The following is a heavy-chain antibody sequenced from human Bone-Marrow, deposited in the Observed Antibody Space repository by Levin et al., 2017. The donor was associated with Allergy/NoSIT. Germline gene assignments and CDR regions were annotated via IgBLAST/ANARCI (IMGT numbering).Heavy chain of an antibody. CDR2: IYSSGRT. V-gene: IGHV4-31*03. CDR3: AREISLRTRMATYYFDY. D-gene: IGHD3-3*02. Sequence: SCTVSGGSISSGGHYWTWIRQHPGKGLEWIGYIYSSGRTYYNPSLKSRVTISVDTSKNQFSLKLSSVTAADTAIYHCAREISLRTRMATYYFDYWGQGTLVTVSS. J-gene: IGHJ4*02. CDR1: GGSISSGGHY.